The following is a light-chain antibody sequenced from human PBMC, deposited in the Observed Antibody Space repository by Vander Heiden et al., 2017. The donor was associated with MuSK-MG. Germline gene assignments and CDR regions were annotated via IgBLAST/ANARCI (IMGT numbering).Light chain of an antibody. CDR2: DVS. CDR3: QQYNNWPPWT. CDR1: QSVSSN. J-gene: IGKJ1*01. V-gene: IGKV3-15*01. Sequence: EIVMTQSPATLSVSPGERATLSYRDRQSVSSNLACYQQKPGQAPRLLIYDVSSRATGIPARFSGSGSGREFTLTISSLQSEDFAVYYCQQYNNWPPWTFGQGTKVEIK.